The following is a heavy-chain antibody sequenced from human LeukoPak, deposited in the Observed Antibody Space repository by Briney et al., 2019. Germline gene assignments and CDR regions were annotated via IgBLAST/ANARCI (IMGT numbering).Heavy chain of an antibody. J-gene: IGHJ6*03. CDR3: ARGKYYMEV. CDR2: IYTSGST. Sequence: SETLSLTCTVSAGSISSGSYYWSWIRQPAGTGLEWIGRIYTSGSTNYNPSLKSRVTISVDTSKNQFSVKLSSVSTADTAVYFCARGKYYMEVWGKGTTVTVSS. V-gene: IGHV4-61*02. CDR1: AGSISSGSYY.